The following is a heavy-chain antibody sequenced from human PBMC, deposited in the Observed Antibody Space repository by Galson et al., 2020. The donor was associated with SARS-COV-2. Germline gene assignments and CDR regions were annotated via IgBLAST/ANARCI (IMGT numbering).Heavy chain of an antibody. CDR2: INHSGST. V-gene: IGHV4-34*01. CDR1: GGYFSGYY. J-gene: IGHJ6*02. D-gene: IGHD4-17*01. Sequence: SQASETLSITCAVYGGYFSGYYWSWIRQPPGKGLEWIGEINHSGSTNYNPSLKSRVTISVDTSKNQFSLKLSSVTAADTAVYYCARGTTVTTFFYYYYDMDVWGQGTTVTVSS. CDR3: ARGTTVTTFFYYYYDMDV.